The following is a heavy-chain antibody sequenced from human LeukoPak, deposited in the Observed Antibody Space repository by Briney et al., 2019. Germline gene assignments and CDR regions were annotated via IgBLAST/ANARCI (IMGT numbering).Heavy chain of an antibody. CDR2: IWFDGGKI. D-gene: IGHD2/OR15-2a*01. CDR1: GFPFSSYV. V-gene: IGHV3-33*01. CDR3: ARDFTNIRGGGYFDN. Sequence: GRSLRLSCAASGFPFSSYVMHWLRQAPGEGLEWVAVIWFDGGKIYYADSVKGRFTISRDNSKNTLYLQMNSLRAEDTAVYHCARDFTNIRGGGYFDNWGQGTLVTVSS. J-gene: IGHJ4*02.